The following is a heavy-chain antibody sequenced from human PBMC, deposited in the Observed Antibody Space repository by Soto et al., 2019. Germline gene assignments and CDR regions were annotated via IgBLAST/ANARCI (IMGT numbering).Heavy chain of an antibody. CDR3: ARGDTSNSYYFDY. D-gene: IGHD6-6*01. CDR2: INHSGST. J-gene: IGHJ4*02. Sequence: SDSLALTCAVYGGCFRGYYWSWIRQPPGKGLEWIGEINHSGSTNYNPSLKSRVTISVDTSKNQFSLKLSSVTAADTAVYYCARGDTSNSYYFDYWGQGTLVTVSS. CDR1: GGCFRGYY. V-gene: IGHV4-34*01.